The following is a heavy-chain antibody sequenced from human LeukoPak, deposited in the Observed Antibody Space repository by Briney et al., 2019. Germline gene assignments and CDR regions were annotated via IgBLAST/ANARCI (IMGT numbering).Heavy chain of an antibody. CDR2: IYYTGST. D-gene: IGHD3-10*01. J-gene: IGHJ4*02. CDR3: ARHGSGSYRQFDF. CDR1: GASISSYY. Sequence: PSETLSLTCAVSGASISSYYWSWIRQPPGRGLEWIGFIYYTGSTNYNPSLKSRVTISLDTSRNQFSLKLSSVTAADTAVYFCARHGSGSYRQFDFWGQGALVTVSS. V-gene: IGHV4-59*01.